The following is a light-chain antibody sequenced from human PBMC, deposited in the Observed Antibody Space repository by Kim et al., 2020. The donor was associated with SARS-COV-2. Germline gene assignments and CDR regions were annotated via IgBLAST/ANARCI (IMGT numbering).Light chain of an antibody. CDR1: KLGDKY. CDR2: QDT. CDR3: QVWDSSSVV. V-gene: IGLV3-1*01. Sequence: SYELTQPPSVAVSPGQTASITCSGDKLGDKYVCWYHQKPGQSPVLVIYQDTKRPSGIPARFSGSNSGNTATLTISGTQSVDEGDYYCQVWDSSSVVFGGGTQLTVL. J-gene: IGLJ2*01.